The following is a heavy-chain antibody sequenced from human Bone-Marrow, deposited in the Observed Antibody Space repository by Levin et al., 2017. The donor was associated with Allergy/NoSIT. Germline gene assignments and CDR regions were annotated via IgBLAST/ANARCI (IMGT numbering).Heavy chain of an antibody. CDR3: ARQYTEVGTPFDD. V-gene: IGHV5-51*01. D-gene: IGHD2-21*02. CDR1: TYTFSNYW. Sequence: PGGSLRLSCKVSTYTFSNYWIGWVRQRPGQRLEWMGIIYPGDSDTRYSPSFQGLVTISVDKSISTVYLQWTALKASDTAMYYCARQYTEVGTPFDDWGQGSLVTVSS. J-gene: IGHJ4*02. CDR2: IYPGDSDT.